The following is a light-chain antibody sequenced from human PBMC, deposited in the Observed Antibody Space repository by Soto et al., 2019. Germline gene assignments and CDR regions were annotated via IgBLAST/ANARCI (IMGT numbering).Light chain of an antibody. J-gene: IGKJ5*01. CDR3: QQYNNWSSIT. CDR1: QSVSSN. V-gene: IGKV3-15*01. Sequence: EIVMTQSPATLSVSPGERATLSCRASQSVSSNLGWYQQRPGQAPRLLIYGASTRATGIPARFSGSGSGTEFTLTISSLQSEDSAVYYCQQYNNWSSITFGQGTLLESK. CDR2: GAS.